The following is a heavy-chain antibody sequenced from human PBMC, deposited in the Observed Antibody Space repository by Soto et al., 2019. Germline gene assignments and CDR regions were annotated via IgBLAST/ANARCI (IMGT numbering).Heavy chain of an antibody. CDR3: ARTPRGGATGWFDP. J-gene: IGHJ5*02. Sequence: SETLSLTCAVSGYSIISSNWWGWIRHPPGKGLEWIGYIYYSGSTYYNPSLKSRVTMSVDTSKNQFSLKLSSVTAVDTAVYYCARTPRGGATGWFDPWGQGTLVTVSS. CDR1: GYSIISSNW. V-gene: IGHV4-28*01. CDR2: IYYSGST. D-gene: IGHD1-26*01.